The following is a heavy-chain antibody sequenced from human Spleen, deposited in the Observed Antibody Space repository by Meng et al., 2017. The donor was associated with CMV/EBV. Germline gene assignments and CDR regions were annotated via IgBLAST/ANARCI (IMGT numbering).Heavy chain of an antibody. CDR2: ISAYNGNT. CDR3: ARSEKYSSSWYFDY. Sequence: SGYTFTSYGISWVRQAPGQGLEWMGWISAYNGNTNYAQKLQGRVTMTTDTSTSTAYMELRSLRSDDTAVYYCARSEKYSSSWYFDYWGQGTLVTVSS. V-gene: IGHV1-18*01. D-gene: IGHD6-13*01. J-gene: IGHJ4*02. CDR1: GYTFTSYG.